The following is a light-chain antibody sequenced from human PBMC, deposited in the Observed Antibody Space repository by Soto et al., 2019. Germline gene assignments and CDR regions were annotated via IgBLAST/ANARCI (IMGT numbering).Light chain of an antibody. V-gene: IGLV2-8*01. CDR3: XSFGGGNKVL. Sequence: QSALTQPPSASGSPGQSVTISCTGTSSDVGGYNFVSWYQQHPGKVPKSVIYEVDKRPSGVPDRFSGSKSGNTASLTVSGLQAEDEADYYCXSFGGGNKVLFGGGTKLTVL. CDR2: EVD. J-gene: IGLJ3*02. CDR1: SSDVGGYNF.